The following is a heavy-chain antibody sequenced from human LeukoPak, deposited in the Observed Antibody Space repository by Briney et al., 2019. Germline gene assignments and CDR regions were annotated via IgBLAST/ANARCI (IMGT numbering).Heavy chain of an antibody. CDR1: GFSFTAYS. J-gene: IGHJ4*02. D-gene: IGHD5-24*01. Sequence: GGSLRLSCTASGFSFTAYSMNWVRQAPGKGLEWVSSISSRSRYIYYADSVKGRFTISRDDAKNSLYLQMNRPRAAAMGLCYCTSPGGDGYHPDYWGEGTLVTVSS. CDR3: TSPGGDGYHPDY. CDR2: ISSRSRYI. V-gene: IGHV3-21*01.